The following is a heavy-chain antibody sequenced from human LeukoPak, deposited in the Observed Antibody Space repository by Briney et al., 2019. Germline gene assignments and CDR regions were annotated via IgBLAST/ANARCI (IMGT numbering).Heavy chain of an antibody. Sequence: GGSLRLSCAASGFIVSSNYMSWVRQAPGKGLEWVSVIYSGGSTFYADSVKGRFTISRDNSKNTLYLQMNSLRAEDTAVYYCARVDTAVLTGFDYWGQGTLVTVSS. CDR1: GFIVSSNY. D-gene: IGHD5-18*01. J-gene: IGHJ4*02. CDR3: ARVDTAVLTGFDY. CDR2: IYSGGST. V-gene: IGHV3-53*01.